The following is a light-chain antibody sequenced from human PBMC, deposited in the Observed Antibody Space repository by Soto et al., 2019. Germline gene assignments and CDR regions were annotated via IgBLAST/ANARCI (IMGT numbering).Light chain of an antibody. Sequence: DIQMTQSPSTLSASVGDRVTITCRASQSISNSLAWYQQKPGKAPKLLIYEASSLKSGVPSRFSGSGSGTEYTLTISSLQPDDSATYYCQQYNGYWTFGQGTKVGIK. CDR3: QQYNGYWT. CDR1: QSISNS. J-gene: IGKJ1*01. V-gene: IGKV1-5*03. CDR2: EAS.